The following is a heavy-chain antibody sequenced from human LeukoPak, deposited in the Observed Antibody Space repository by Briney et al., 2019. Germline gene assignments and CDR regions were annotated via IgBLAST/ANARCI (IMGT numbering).Heavy chain of an antibody. D-gene: IGHD2-2*01. CDR2: INTNTGNP. CDR3: ARVFLGYCSSTSCYPSDY. J-gene: IGHJ4*02. CDR1: GYTFTSYA. V-gene: IGHV7-4-1*02. Sequence: ASVKVSCKASGYTFTSYAMNWVRQAPGQGLEWMGWINTNTGNPTYAQGFTGRFVFSMDTSVSTAYLQISSLKAGDTAVYYCARVFLGYCSSTSCYPSDYWGQGTLVTVSS.